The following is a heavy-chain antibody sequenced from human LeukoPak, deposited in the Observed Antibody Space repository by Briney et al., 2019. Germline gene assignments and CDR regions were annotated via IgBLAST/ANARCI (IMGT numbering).Heavy chain of an antibody. CDR2: IYTGGST. CDR1: GGSISSGNYH. D-gene: IGHD4/OR15-4a*01. J-gene: IGHJ4*02. Sequence: SETLSLTCTVSGGSISSGNYHWSWIRQPAGKGLEWIGRIYTGGSTNYNPSFKSRLTISIDKSKNQFSLKLTSVTAADSAVYFCARGPLLGDDYDPPFRYWGQGTLVAVSS. V-gene: IGHV4-61*02. CDR3: ARGPLLGDDYDPPFRY.